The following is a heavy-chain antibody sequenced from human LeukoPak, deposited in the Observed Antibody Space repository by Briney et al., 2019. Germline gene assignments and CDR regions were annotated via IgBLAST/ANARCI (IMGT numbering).Heavy chain of an antibody. D-gene: IGHD2-2*02. V-gene: IGHV3-7*01. CDR2: KKQDGSEK. CDR1: GFTFCSYL. J-gene: IGHJ4*02. Sequence: GGALRLSFGASGFTFCSYLMSWVRPAPGKGVEGVANKKQDGSEKYYVDSVKGRFTISRDNAKNSLYLQMNSLRAEDTAVYYCARGSMKTSCYTCSPFDYWGQGTLVTVSS. CDR3: ARGSMKTSCYTCSPFDY.